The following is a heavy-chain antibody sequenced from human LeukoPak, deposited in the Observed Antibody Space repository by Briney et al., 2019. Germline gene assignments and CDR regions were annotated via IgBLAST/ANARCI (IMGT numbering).Heavy chain of an antibody. CDR3: ARSIVVVPAAVHDAFDI. D-gene: IGHD2-2*01. Sequence: ASVKVSCKASGYTFTSYYMHWVRQAPGQGLEWMGIINPSGGSTSYAQKFQGRVTMTRDTSTSTVYMELSSLRSEDTAVYYCARSIVVVPAAVHDAFDIWGQGTMVTVSS. J-gene: IGHJ3*02. V-gene: IGHV1-46*01. CDR1: GYTFTSYY. CDR2: INPSGGST.